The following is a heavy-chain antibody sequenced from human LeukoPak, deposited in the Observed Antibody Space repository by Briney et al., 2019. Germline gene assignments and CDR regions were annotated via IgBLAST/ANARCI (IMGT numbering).Heavy chain of an antibody. CDR1: GFTFRNYW. Sequence: GGSLRLSCAASGFTFRNYWITWVRQAPRKGLEWVANIKQGGSEKHYVDSVKGRFTISRDDATNSLYLQMNSLRIEDTAVYYCAREGQQSYGMDVWGQGTTVTVSS. D-gene: IGHD6-13*01. CDR2: IKQGGSEK. V-gene: IGHV3-7*05. J-gene: IGHJ6*02. CDR3: AREGQQSYGMDV.